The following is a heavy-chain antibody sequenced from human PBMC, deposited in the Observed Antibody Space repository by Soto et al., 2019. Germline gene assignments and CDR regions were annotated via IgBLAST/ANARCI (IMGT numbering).Heavy chain of an antibody. CDR1: GFTFSSYS. V-gene: IGHV3-21*01. CDR2: ISSSSSYI. J-gene: IGHJ4*02. CDR3: ARAGRVNPSQY. Sequence: EVQLVESGGGLVKPGGSLRLSCAASGFTFSSYSMNWVRQAPGKGLEWVSSISSSSSYIYYADSVKGRFTIARDNAQNSLYLQMNSLRAEGTAVYYWARAGRVNPSQYWGQGTLVTVSS. D-gene: IGHD2-8*01.